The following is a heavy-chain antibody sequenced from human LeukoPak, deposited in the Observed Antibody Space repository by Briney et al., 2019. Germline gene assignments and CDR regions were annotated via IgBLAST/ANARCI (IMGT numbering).Heavy chain of an antibody. V-gene: IGHV4-59*01. CDR1: ADSISNYY. J-gene: IGHJ4*02. CDR3: AAEFSNEQWLDWDY. D-gene: IGHD6-19*01. CDR2: IHNSGST. Sequence: SETLSLNCTVSADSISNYYWTWLRQPPGKGLEWIGYIHNSGSTNYNTSLKSRVTISMDTSKNQFSLKLSSVTAADTAVYYCAAEFSNEQWLDWDYWGQGTLVTVSS.